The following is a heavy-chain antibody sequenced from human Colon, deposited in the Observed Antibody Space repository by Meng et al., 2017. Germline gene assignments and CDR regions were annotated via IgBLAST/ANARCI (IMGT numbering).Heavy chain of an antibody. D-gene: IGHD3-9*01. CDR3: ARDHARSAPWNTDWCCDY. Sequence: GESLKISCAASGFTFSSYWMSWVRQAPGKGLEWVSNINQGGRDKNYVDSVKGRFTISRDNAKNSLYLQMNSLRAEDTAVYYYARDHARSAPWNTDWCCDYWGQGTLVTVSS. CDR2: INQGGRDK. V-gene: IGHV3-7*01. CDR1: GFTFSSYW. J-gene: IGHJ4*02.